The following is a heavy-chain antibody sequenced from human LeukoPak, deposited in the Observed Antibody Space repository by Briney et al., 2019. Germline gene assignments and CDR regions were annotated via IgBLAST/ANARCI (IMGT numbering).Heavy chain of an antibody. D-gene: IGHD3-16*02. CDR2: ISSYNNYT. J-gene: IGHJ4*02. Sequence: EASVKVSCKASGYTFTSYSFSWVRQAPGQGLEWVGWISSYNNYTNYAQKLQGRVTMTTDTSSSTAYMELRSLRSDDTAVYYCARGPRAYYDYVWGSYRRATFDYWGQGTLVTVSS. V-gene: IGHV1-18*01. CDR1: GYTFTSYS. CDR3: ARGPRAYYDYVWGSYRRATFDY.